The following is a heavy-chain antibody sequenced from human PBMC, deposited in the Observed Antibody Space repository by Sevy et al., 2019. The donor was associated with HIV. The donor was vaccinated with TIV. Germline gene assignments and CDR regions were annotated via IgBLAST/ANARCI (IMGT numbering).Heavy chain of an antibody. D-gene: IGHD6-19*01. CDR1: GGTFSSYA. CDR2: IIPIFGTA. V-gene: IGHV1-69*13. CDR3: ASLRGYSSGWFGLGNWFDP. J-gene: IGHJ5*02. Sequence: ASVKVSCKASGGTFSSYAISWVRQAPGQGLEWMGGIIPIFGTANYAQKFQGRVTITADESTSTAYMELGSLRSEDTAVYYCASLRGYSSGWFGLGNWFDPWGQGTLVTVSS.